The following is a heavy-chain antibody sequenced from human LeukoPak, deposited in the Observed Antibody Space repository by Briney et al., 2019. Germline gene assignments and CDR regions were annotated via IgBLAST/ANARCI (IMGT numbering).Heavy chain of an antibody. CDR3: ARAGGSIAAPSPFDP. D-gene: IGHD6-6*01. J-gene: IGHJ5*02. V-gene: IGHV3-30*03. Sequence: PGGSLRLSCAASGFTFSSYGMHWVRQAPGKGLEWVAVISYDGSNKYYADSVKGRFTISRDNSKNTLYLQMNSLRADDTAVYYCARAGGSIAAPSPFDPWGQGTLVTVSS. CDR2: ISYDGSNK. CDR1: GFTFSSYG.